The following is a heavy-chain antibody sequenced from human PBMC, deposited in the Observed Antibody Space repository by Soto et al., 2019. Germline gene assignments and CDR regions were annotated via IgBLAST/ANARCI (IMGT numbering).Heavy chain of an antibody. D-gene: IGHD3-10*01. CDR2: INHSGST. CDR3: ARVKRGVIKGSYYYYYGMDV. V-gene: IGHV4-34*01. J-gene: IGHJ6*02. Sequence: QVQLQQWGAGLLKPSETLSLTCAVYGGSFSGYYWSWIRQPPGKGLEWIGEINHSGSTNYNPSLKRRVTISVDTSKNQFSLKLSSVTAADTAVYYCARVKRGVIKGSYYYYYGMDVWGQGTTVTVSS. CDR1: GGSFSGYY.